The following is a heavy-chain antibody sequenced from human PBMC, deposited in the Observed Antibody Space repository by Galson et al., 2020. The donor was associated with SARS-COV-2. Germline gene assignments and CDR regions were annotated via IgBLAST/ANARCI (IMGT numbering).Heavy chain of an antibody. CDR3: AEGGSGAVFDW. CDR1: GFAFRSYG. V-gene: IGHV3-23*01. D-gene: IGHD6-19*01. J-gene: IGHJ4*02. CDR2: ISNSGAST. Sequence: GGSLRLSCAASGFAFRSYGMSWVRQAPGKGLEWVSGISNSGASTYYADSVKGRFTISRDNSKNTLYLQMNSLRAEDTAVYYCAEGGSGAVFDWWGQGPLVAV.